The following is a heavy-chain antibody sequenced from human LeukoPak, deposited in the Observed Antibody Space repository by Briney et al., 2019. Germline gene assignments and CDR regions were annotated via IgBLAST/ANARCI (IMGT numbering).Heavy chain of an antibody. CDR1: GGTFSSYA. CDR3: AREWWGYDVLTGDNWFDP. CDR2: ISTYNGDT. D-gene: IGHD3-9*01. J-gene: IGHJ5*02. V-gene: IGHV1-18*01. Sequence: GASVKVSCKASGGTFSSYAISWVRQAPGQGLEWMGWISTYNGDTNYAQKFQGRVIMTTDTSTSTAYIELRSLRSDDTAACYCAREWWGYDVLTGDNWFDPWGQGTLVTVSS.